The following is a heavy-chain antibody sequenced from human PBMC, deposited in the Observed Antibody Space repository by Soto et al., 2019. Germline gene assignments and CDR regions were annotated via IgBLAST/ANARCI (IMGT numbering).Heavy chain of an antibody. J-gene: IGHJ4*01. CDR2: IKLDASEK. D-gene: IGHD3-10*01. CDR1: GFTFSCYW. V-gene: IGHV3-7*01. Sequence: PGGSLRLSCAASGFTFSCYWMSWVRQAPGKGLEWLGTIKLDASEKKYVDSVKGRFTMSRDNAKTSLYLQMDSLRAEDTAVYYCARDSGNGSGASVNHYLDFWGRGTLVTVSS. CDR3: ARDSGNGSGASVNHYLDF.